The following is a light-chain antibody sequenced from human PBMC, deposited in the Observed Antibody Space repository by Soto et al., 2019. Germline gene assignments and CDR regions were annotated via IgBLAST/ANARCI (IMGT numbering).Light chain of an antibody. J-gene: IGKJ2*01. CDR1: QTISSD. CDR2: GAS. CDR3: HPYNNFPPYT. Sequence: DIVMTQSPDTLSVSPGETATLSCRASQTISSDLAWYQQKPGQTPRLLIFGASNRATGIPARFSGSGSGTDFTLTISSLQSEDFAVYYCHPYNNFPPYTFGPGTKLEIK. V-gene: IGKV3D-15*01.